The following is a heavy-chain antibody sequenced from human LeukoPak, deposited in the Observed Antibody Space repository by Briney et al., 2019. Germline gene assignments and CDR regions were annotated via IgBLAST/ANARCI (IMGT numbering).Heavy chain of an antibody. J-gene: IGHJ4*02. CDR2: IQHDGNDK. V-gene: IGHV3-30*02. D-gene: IGHD7-27*01. CDR3: TKDFNWGWDY. CDR1: GFTFSSNN. Sequence: PGGSLRLSCAASGFTFSSNNMHWVRQAPGKGLEWVTFIQHDGNDKYYADSGKGRFTISRDNSKNTLYLQMNSLRAEDTAMYYCTKDFNWGWDYWGQGTLVTVSS.